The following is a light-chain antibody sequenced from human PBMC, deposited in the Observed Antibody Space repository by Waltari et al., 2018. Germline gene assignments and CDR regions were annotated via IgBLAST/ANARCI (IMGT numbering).Light chain of an antibody. CDR3: AAWDNTLSGPS. V-gene: IGLV2-14*02. J-gene: IGLJ3*02. Sequence: QTALTQPASVSGSPGQSITISCTGSSGDIGKFDLVAWYQQYPGRSPQRISYAVTMRPSGVSSRFSVSKSGASASLAISGLQSEDEADYYCAAWDNTLSGPSFGGGTKVTVL. CDR2: AVT. CDR1: SGDIGKFDL.